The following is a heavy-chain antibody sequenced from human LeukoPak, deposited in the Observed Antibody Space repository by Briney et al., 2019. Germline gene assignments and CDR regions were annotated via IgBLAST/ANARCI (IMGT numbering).Heavy chain of an antibody. CDR2: IRYDGSNK. CDR1: GFTFSSYG. CDR3: AKDFSVVVPAAADY. V-gene: IGHV3-30*02. J-gene: IGHJ4*02. D-gene: IGHD2-2*01. Sequence: PGGSLRLSCAASGFTFSSYGMHWVRQAPSKGLEWVVFIRYDGSNKYYADSVKGRFTISRDNSKNTLYLQMNSLRAEDTAVYYCAKDFSVVVPAAADYWGQGTLATVSS.